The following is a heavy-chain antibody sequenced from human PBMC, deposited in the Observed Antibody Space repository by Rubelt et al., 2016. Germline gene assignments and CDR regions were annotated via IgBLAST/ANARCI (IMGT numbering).Heavy chain of an antibody. CDR1: GFTFTNYW. Sequence: EVQLVESGGVVVQPGGSLRLSCAASGFTFTNYWMAWVRQAPGKGLEWVANIKDDGSETYYVDSVKGRFTVSKDNAKNSLHLQMNSLGTEDTAVYYCARHGRRCFDLWGQGTLVTVSS. J-gene: IGHJ4*02. CDR2: IKDDGSET. V-gene: IGHV3-7*03. CDR3: ARHGRRCFDL.